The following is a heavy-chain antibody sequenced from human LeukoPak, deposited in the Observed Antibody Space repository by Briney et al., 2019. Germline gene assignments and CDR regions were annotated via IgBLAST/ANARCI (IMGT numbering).Heavy chain of an antibody. V-gene: IGHV3-20*04. Sequence: QSGGSLRLSCAASGFTFDDHGMSWVRQAPGKGLEWVSGIKWDGGRTGYADSVKGRFTISRDNAKNSVYLQMNSLRSDDTAVYYCARGSGGYTESHGFDYWGQGTLVTVSS. CDR2: IKWDGGRT. CDR3: ARGSGGYTESHGFDY. CDR1: GFTFDDHG. J-gene: IGHJ4*02. D-gene: IGHD5-18*01.